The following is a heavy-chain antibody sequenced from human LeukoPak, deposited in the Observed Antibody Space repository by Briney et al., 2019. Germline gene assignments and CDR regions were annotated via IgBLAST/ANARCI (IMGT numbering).Heavy chain of an antibody. J-gene: IGHJ5*02. CDR2: ITGDGSTP. Sequence: GSLRLSCATSGFVLHNYSMNWVRPAPGKGLEYVSAITGDGSTPYYANSVKGRFTISRDNSNNTLYLQMGSLRSEDMAVYYCARVGFSGYDSWGQGTLVTVSS. V-gene: IGHV3-64*01. D-gene: IGHD5-12*01. CDR1: GFVLHNYS. CDR3: ARVGFSGYDS.